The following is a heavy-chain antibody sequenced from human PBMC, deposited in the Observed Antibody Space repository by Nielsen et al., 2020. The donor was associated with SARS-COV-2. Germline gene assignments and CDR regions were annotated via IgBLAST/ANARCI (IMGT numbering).Heavy chain of an antibody. J-gene: IGHJ4*02. D-gene: IGHD6-6*01. Sequence: SETLSLTCTVSGGSISNNYWSWVRKPPGKGLEWIGYILNSGSTSYNPAFKSRVTISVDTSKKQFSLRLKSVTAADTAVYYCARRLAYSSSSGDFDSWGQGTLVTVSS. CDR2: ILNSGST. CDR3: ARRLAYSSSSGDFDS. CDR1: GGSISNNY. V-gene: IGHV4-59*08.